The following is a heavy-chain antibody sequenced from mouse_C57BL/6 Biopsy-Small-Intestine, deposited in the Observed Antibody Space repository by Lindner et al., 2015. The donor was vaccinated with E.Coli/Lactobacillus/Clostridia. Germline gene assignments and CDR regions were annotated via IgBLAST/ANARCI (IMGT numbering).Heavy chain of an antibody. CDR1: GYSFNDYF. V-gene: IGHV1-20*01. J-gene: IGHJ2*01. CDR2: INPYNGDT. CDR3: ARGADSDY. Sequence: VQLQESGPELVKPGDSVKISCKSSGYSFNDYFMNWVMQSHGKSLEWIGRINPYNGDTFYNQKFKGEATLTVDKSSSTAHMELRSLTSEDSAVYYCARGADSDYWGQSTTLTVSS.